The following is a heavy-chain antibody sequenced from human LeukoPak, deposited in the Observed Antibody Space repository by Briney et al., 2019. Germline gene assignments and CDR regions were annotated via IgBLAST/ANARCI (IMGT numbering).Heavy chain of an antibody. CDR3: ASLTNKAVATDY. V-gene: IGHV3-48*01. CDR1: GFTFSSYS. J-gene: IGHJ4*02. Sequence: GGSLRLSCAASGFTFSSYSMNWVRQAPGKGLEWVSYISRSSSTIYYADSVKGRFTISRDNAKNSLYLQMNSLRAEDTAVYYCASLTNKAVATDYWGQGTLVTVSS. D-gene: IGHD6-19*01. CDR2: ISRSSSTI.